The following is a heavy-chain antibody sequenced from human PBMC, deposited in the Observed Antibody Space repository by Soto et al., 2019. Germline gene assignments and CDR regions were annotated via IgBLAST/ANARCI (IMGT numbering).Heavy chain of an antibody. CDR1: GGSISSHY. V-gene: IGHV4-59*11. D-gene: IGHD2-21*01. CDR2: IYNSGST. J-gene: IGHJ6*03. CDR3: VMTVVERAALDYYSYYMDV. Sequence: NPSETLSLTCTVSGGSISSHYWSWIRQPPGKGLEGIGYIYNSGSTNYNPSLKSRVTISVDTSKNQFSLKLSSVTAADTAVYYCVMTVVERAALDYYSYYMDVWGQGTTVTVSS.